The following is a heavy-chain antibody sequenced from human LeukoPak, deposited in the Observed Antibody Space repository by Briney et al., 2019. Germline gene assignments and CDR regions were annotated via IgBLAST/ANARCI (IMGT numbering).Heavy chain of an antibody. D-gene: IGHD3-22*01. J-gene: IGHJ4*02. CDR3: AKGNSSGYKNPGFDY. V-gene: IGHV3-23*01. CDR2: TGGSGAIT. Sequence: GGSLRLSCAASGFTFSSYAVNWVRQAPGKGLEWVSVTGGSGAITYYADSVKGRFTISRDNSKNTLYLQMNSLRAEDTAVYYCAKGNSSGYKNPGFDYWGQGTLVTVSS. CDR1: GFTFSSYA.